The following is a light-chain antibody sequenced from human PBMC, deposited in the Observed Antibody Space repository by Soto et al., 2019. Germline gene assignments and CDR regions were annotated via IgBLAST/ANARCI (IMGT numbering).Light chain of an antibody. CDR1: QGVCSSY. Sequence: PGDRVTLACRAGQGVCSSYLTWYQQKPGQAPRLLIYGTSTRATSVPARFSGSGSGTDFALTISSLQPEDFAVCYCQQDFNSRRITFGQGTRLEI. V-gene: IGKV3D-7*01. J-gene: IGKJ5*01. CDR2: GTS. CDR3: QQDFNSRRIT.